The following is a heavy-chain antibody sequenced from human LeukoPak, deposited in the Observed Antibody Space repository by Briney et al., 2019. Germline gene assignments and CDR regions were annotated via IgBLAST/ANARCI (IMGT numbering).Heavy chain of an antibody. CDR1: GYTFTGYY. J-gene: IGHJ4*02. CDR3: ARGDSYGYMVGY. CDR2: IIPIFGTA. Sequence: ASVKVSCKASGYTFTGYYMHWVRQAPGQGLEWMGGIIPIFGTANYAQKFQGRVTITADESTSTAYMELSSLRSEDTAVYYCARGDSYGYMVGYWGQGTLVTVSS. V-gene: IGHV1-69*13. D-gene: IGHD5-18*01.